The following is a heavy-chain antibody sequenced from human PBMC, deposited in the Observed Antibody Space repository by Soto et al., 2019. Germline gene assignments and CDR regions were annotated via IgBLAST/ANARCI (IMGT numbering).Heavy chain of an antibody. CDR2: IIPIIGTA. V-gene: IGHV1-69*06. CDR1: GGTFSGYA. J-gene: IGHJ2*01. CDR3: PRASIAEEQSWYFDL. D-gene: IGHD6-6*01. Sequence: QVQLVQSGAEVKKPGSSVKVSCKASGGTFSGYAISWVRQAPGQGPEWMGGIIPIIGTANYAQKFQSRVTITADKSKSTASMELSSLRSEDTDVYYCPRASIAEEQSWYFDLWGRGTLVTVCS.